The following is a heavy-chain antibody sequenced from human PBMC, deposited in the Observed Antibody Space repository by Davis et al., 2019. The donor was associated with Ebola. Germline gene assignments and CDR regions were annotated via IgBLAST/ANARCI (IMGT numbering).Heavy chain of an antibody. CDR2: ISGNSGGT. Sequence: GESLKISCAASGFTFSSYAMSWVRQAPGKGLEWVSGISGNSGGTYYADSVKGRFSISRDNSKNTLYLQMNSLRAEDTAVYYCAKGGGRIDYWGQGTLVTVSS. CDR3: AKGGGRIDY. J-gene: IGHJ4*02. D-gene: IGHD1-26*01. CDR1: GFTFSSYA. V-gene: IGHV3-23*01.